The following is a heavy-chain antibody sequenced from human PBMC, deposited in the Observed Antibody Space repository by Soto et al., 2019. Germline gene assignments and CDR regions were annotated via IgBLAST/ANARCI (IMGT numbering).Heavy chain of an antibody. V-gene: IGHV1-24*01. J-gene: IGHJ4*02. CDR3: ATDPSTGTTQWDY. CDR1: GYTLTELS. CDR2: FDPEGGET. Sequence: ASVKVSCKVSGYTLTELSMHWVRQAPGKGLEWMGGFDPEGGETIYAQKFQGRVTMTGDTSTDTAYMELSSLRSEDTAVYYCATDPSTGTTQWDYWGQGTLVTVSS. D-gene: IGHD1-1*01.